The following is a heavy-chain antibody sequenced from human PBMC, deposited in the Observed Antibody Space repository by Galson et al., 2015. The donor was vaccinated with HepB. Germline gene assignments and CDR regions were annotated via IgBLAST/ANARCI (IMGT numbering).Heavy chain of an antibody. CDR3: ARGLEAGDRY. V-gene: IGHV4-34*01. D-gene: IGHD7-27*01. J-gene: IGHJ4*02. CDR1: GGSFSGYY. CDR2: INHSGST. Sequence: ETLSLTCAVYGGSFSGYYWSWIRQPPGKGLEWIGEINHSGSTHYNPSLKRRVTISVDTSKNQFSLKLTSVTAADTALYYCARGLEAGDRYWGQGTLVTVSS.